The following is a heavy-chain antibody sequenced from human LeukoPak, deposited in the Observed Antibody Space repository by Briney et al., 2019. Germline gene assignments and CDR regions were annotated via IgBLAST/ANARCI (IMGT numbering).Heavy chain of an antibody. Sequence: PSETLSLTCTGSGGSISSYYWSWIRQPPGKGLEWIGYIYYSGSTNYNPSLKSRVTISVDTSKNQFSLKLSSVTAADTAVYYCAREDQLLTGWFDPWGQGTLVTVSS. CDR1: GGSISSYY. CDR2: IYYSGST. J-gene: IGHJ5*02. V-gene: IGHV4-59*01. D-gene: IGHD2-2*01. CDR3: AREDQLLTGWFDP.